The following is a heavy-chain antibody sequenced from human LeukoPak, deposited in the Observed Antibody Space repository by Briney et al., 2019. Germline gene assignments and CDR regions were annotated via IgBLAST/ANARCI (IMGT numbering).Heavy chain of an antibody. CDR3: ARMGGYCSGGTCYSPYSYYMDV. D-gene: IGHD2-15*01. V-gene: IGHV3-64*01. CDR1: GFTFSSNA. J-gene: IGHJ6*03. CDR2: ISSNGGST. Sequence: GGSLRLSCAASGFTFSSNAMHWVRQAPGKGLEYVSAISSNGGSTYYANSVKGRFTISRDNSKNTLYLQMGSLRAEDTAVYYCARMGGYCSGGTCYSPYSYYMDVWGKGTTVTASS.